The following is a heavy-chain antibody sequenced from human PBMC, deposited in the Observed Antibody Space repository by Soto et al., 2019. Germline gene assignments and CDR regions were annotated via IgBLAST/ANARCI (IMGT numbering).Heavy chain of an antibody. J-gene: IGHJ5*02. Sequence: PSETLSLTCTVSGCSISSYYLSWIRQPPGKGLEWIGYIYYSGSTNYNPSLKSRVTISVATSKNQFSLKLSSVTAADTAVYYCARVPVVAARPSYWFDPWGQGTMVTVSS. CDR2: IYYSGST. CDR1: GCSISSYY. CDR3: ARVPVVAARPSYWFDP. D-gene: IGHD6-6*01. V-gene: IGHV4-59*01.